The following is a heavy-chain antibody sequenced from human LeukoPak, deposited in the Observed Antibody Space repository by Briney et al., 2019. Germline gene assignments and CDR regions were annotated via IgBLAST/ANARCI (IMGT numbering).Heavy chain of an antibody. V-gene: IGHV4-31*03. CDR1: RRSISSGGYS. Sequence: SQTLSLTCTVSRRSISSGGYSWRWIRQHPVKGLEWLGYSYYSGSTYYNPALKSRVTISVGPSKNQFSLKLSSVTAADPAVYYCTRYCSSTSPSDMEDVFDIWGQGRMATVSS. CDR3: TRYCSSTSPSDMEDVFDI. D-gene: IGHD2-2*01. CDR2: SYYSGST. J-gene: IGHJ3*02.